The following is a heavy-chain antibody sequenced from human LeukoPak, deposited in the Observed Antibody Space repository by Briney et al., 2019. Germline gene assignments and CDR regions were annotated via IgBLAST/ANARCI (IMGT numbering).Heavy chain of an antibody. CDR2: TYYTSKWYN. V-gene: IGHV6-1*01. CDR1: GDSVSSNRAA. J-gene: IGHJ5*02. Sequence: SQTLSLTCAISGDSVSSNRAAWNWLRQSPSRGLKWLGRTYYTSKWYNDYAVSVKSRITVNPDTSKNQFSLHLNSVTPEDTAVYYCARQGFRRFDPWGQGTLVTVSS. D-gene: IGHD3-3*01. CDR3: ARQGFRRFDP.